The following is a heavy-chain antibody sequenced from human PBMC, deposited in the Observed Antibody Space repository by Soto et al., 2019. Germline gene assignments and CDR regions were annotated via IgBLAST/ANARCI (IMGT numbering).Heavy chain of an antibody. D-gene: IGHD2-15*01. Sequence: PGESLKISCKGSGYSFTSYWIGWVRQMPGKGLEWMGIIYPGDSDTRYSPSFQGQVTISADKSISTAYLQWSSLKASDTATYYCARVRYSSVYYYYGMDVWGQGTTVTVSS. CDR1: GYSFTSYW. CDR3: ARVRYSSVYYYYGMDV. J-gene: IGHJ6*02. CDR2: IYPGDSDT. V-gene: IGHV5-51*01.